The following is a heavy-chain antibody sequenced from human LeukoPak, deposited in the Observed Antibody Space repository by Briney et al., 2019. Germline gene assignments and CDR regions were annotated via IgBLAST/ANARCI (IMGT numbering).Heavy chain of an antibody. CDR1: GFTFSNYA. V-gene: IGHV3-23*01. CDR3: AKWGDYDILTGYYDPDY. Sequence: GGSLRLSCAASGFTFSNYAMYWVRQAPGKGLEWVSAISGRDDSTYYADSVKGRFTISRDTSKNTLFLQMNSLRAEDTAVYYCAKWGDYDILTGYYDPDYWGQGTLVTVSS. J-gene: IGHJ4*02. CDR2: ISGRDDST. D-gene: IGHD3-9*01.